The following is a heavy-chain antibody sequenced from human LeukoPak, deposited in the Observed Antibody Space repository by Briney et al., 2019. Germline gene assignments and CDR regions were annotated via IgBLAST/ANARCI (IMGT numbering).Heavy chain of an antibody. J-gene: IGHJ4*02. D-gene: IGHD6-13*01. CDR1: GYSISSGYY. CDR2: IYHSGST. V-gene: IGHV4-38-2*02. CDR3: ARDHRSSSWSFDY. Sequence: SETLSLTCTVSGYSISSGYYWGWIRQPPGKGLEWIGSIYHSGSTYYNPSLKSRVTISVDTSKNQFSLKLSSVTAADTAVYYCARDHRSSSWSFDYWGQGTLVTVSS.